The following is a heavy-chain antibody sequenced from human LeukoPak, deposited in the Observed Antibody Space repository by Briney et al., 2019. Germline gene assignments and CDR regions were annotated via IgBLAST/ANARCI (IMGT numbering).Heavy chain of an antibody. CDR3: ARVRVPGSRAYYYYYMDV. Sequence: GTSVKVSCKASGYIFTGYYMHWVRQAPGQGLEWMGWINPNSGGTNYAQKFQGRVTITTDESTSTAYMELSSLRSEDTAVYYCARVRVPGSRAYYYYYMDVWGKGTTVTVSS. D-gene: IGHD3-10*01. J-gene: IGHJ6*03. CDR2: INPNSGGT. CDR1: GYIFTGYY. V-gene: IGHV1-2*02.